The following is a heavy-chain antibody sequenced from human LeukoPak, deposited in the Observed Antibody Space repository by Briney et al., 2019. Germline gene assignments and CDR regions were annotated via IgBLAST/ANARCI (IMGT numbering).Heavy chain of an antibody. J-gene: IGHJ6*03. CDR1: GGSISSYY. CDR3: AGPRGYSYAYYYYMDV. Sequence: SETLSLTCTVSGGSISSYYWSWIRQPPGKGLEWIGYIYYSGSTNYNPSLKSRVTISVDTSKNQFSLKLSSVTAADTAVYYCAGPRGYSYAYYYYMDVWGKGTTVTVSS. D-gene: IGHD5-18*01. V-gene: IGHV4-59*12. CDR2: IYYSGST.